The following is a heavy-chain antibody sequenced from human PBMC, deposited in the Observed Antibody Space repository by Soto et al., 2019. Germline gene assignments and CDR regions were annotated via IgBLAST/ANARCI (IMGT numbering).Heavy chain of an antibody. CDR2: ISAYNGNT. Sequence: ASVKVSCKASGYTFTSCGISWVRQARGQGLEWMGWISAYNGNTNYAQKLQGRVTMTTDTSTSTAYMELRSLRSDDTAVYYCARDVGLYXSSTSCYRGNYYYGMDVWGQGTTVTVSS. D-gene: IGHD2-2*01. J-gene: IGHJ6*02. V-gene: IGHV1-18*04. CDR3: ARDVGLYXSSTSCYRGNYYYGMDV. CDR1: GYTFTSCG.